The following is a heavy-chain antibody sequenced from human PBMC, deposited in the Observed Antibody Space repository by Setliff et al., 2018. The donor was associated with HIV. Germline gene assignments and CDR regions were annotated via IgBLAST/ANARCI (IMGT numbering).Heavy chain of an antibody. J-gene: IGHJ6*03. CDR3: ARGGYCSGITCQIPHYYYYMDV. CDR2: INAGNGNT. D-gene: IGHD2-2*01. Sequence: GASVKVSCKASGYTFTGYAMHWVRQAPGQRLEWMGWINAGNGNTIYSQKFQGRVTITRDTSASTAYMELSSLRSEDTAVYYCARGGYCSGITCQIPHYYYYMDVWGKGTTVTVSS. V-gene: IGHV1-3*01. CDR1: GYTFTGYA.